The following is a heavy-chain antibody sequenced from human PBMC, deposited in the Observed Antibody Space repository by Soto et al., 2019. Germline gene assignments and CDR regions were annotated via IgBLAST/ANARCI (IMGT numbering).Heavy chain of an antibody. J-gene: IGHJ6*03. V-gene: IGHV5-51*01. Sequence: GESLKISCKGSGYSFTSYWIGWVRQMTGKGLEWMGIIYPGDSDTSYSPSFQGQVTISADKSISTAYLQWSSLKASDTAMYYCARSKYGDYEEYYYYMDVWGKGTTVTVSS. D-gene: IGHD4-17*01. CDR2: IYPGDSDT. CDR1: GYSFTSYW. CDR3: ARSKYGDYEEYYYYMDV.